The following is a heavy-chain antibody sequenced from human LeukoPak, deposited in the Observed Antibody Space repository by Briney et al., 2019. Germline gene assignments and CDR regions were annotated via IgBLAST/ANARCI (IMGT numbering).Heavy chain of an antibody. D-gene: IGHD3-22*01. J-gene: IGHJ4*02. CDR3: ARSYYYDSSGYSVFDY. CDR1: GFTFSSYS. V-gene: IGHV3-48*04. CDR2: ISSSSSTI. Sequence: GGSLRLSCAASGFTFSSYSMNWVRQAPGKGLEWVSYISSSSSTIYYADSVKGRFTISRDNAKNSLYLQMNSLRAEDTAVYYCARSYYYDSSGYSVFDYWGQGTLVTVSS.